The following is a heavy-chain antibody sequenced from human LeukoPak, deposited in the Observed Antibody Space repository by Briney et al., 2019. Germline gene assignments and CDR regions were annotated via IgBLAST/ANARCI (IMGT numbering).Heavy chain of an antibody. V-gene: IGHV4-30-2*01. J-gene: IGHJ6*03. Sequence: PSETLSLTCTVSGGSISSGGYYWSWIRQPPGKGLEWIGYIYHSGSTYYNPSLKSRVTISVDRSKNQFSLKLSSVTAADTAVYYCARSASYSSSSFGYYYMDVWGKGTRSPSP. CDR2: IYHSGST. CDR3: ARSASYSSSSFGYYYMDV. D-gene: IGHD6-13*01. CDR1: GGSISSGGYY.